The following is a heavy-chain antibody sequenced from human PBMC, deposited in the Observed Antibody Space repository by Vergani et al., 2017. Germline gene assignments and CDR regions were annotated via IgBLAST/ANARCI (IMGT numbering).Heavy chain of an antibody. J-gene: IGHJ4*02. Sequence: QVQLVQSGAEVKKPGSSVKVSCKASGGTFSSYAISWVRQAPGQGLEWMGGIIPIFGTANYAQKFQGRVTMTEDTSTDTAYMELSSLRSEDTAVYYCATAPGIAAAGPLDYWGQGTLVTVSS. V-gene: IGHV1-69*06. CDR3: ATAPGIAAAGPLDY. CDR2: IIPIFGTA. CDR1: GGTFSSYA. D-gene: IGHD6-13*01.